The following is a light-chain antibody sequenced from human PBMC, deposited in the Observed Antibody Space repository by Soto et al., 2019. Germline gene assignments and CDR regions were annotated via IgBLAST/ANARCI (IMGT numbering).Light chain of an antibody. CDR1: SSDVGGYNY. CDR3: SSYKGTSTLNV. CDR2: DVS. Sequence: QSVLTQPASVSGSPGQSITISCTGTSSDVGGYNYVSWYQHHPGKAPKLMIYDVSDRPSGVSNRFSGSRSGNTASLTISGLQAEDEADYYCSSYKGTSTLNVFGTGTKVTVL. J-gene: IGLJ1*01. V-gene: IGLV2-14*03.